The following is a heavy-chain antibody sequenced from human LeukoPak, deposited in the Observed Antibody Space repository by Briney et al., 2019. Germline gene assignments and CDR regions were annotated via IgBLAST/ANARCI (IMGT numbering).Heavy chain of an antibody. D-gene: IGHD6-13*01. CDR2: ISWNSGII. V-gene: IGHV3-9*01. CDR1: GFTFDDYA. J-gene: IGHJ4*02. CDR3: AKAIGGAAAVAFDY. Sequence: PGGSLRLSCAASGFTFDDYAMHWVRQAPGKGLEWVSGISWNSGIIGYADSVKGRFSISRDNAKNSLYLQMNSLRAEDTALYYWAKAIGGAAAVAFDYWGQGTLVTVSS.